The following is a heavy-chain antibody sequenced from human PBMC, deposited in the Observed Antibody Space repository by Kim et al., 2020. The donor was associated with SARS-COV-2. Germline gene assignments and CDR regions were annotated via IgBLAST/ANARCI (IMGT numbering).Heavy chain of an antibody. CDR3: ARGWGPYSIRPFGY. D-gene: IGHD4-4*01. CDR2: INHSGST. V-gene: IGHV4-34*01. CDR1: GGSFSGYY. J-gene: IGHJ4*02. Sequence: SETLSLTCAVYGGSFSGYYWSWIRQPPGKGLEWIGEINHSGSTNYNPSLKSRVTISVDTSKNQFSLKLSSVTAADTAVYYCARGWGPYSIRPFGYWGQGT.